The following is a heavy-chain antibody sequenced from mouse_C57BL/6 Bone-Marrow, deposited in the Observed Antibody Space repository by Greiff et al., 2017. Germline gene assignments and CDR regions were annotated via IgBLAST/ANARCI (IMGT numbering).Heavy chain of an antibody. CDR2: IYPRSGNT. V-gene: IGHV1-81*01. CDR3: AWTVLLYYYAMDY. Sequence: VQLQQSGAELARPGASVKLSCKASGYTFTSYGISWVKQRTGQGLEWIGEIYPRSGNTYYNEKFKGKATLTAGKSSSTAYMELRSLTSEDSAVYFCAWTVLLYYYAMDYWGQGTSVTVSS. J-gene: IGHJ4*01. D-gene: IGHD1-1*01. CDR1: GYTFTSYG.